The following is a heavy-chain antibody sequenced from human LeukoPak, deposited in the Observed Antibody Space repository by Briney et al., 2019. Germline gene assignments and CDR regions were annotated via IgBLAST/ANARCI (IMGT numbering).Heavy chain of an antibody. Sequence: ASVKVSCKTSGYTFTDYDVHWGRPAPAQGVGWMGGINPNSASTNYAQRLQGRVTFTRDTSLSIAYMELSILTSEDAAVYFCARGDFGETNTAFDVWGQGTLVAVSS. D-gene: IGHD4-17*01. J-gene: IGHJ3*01. CDR3: ARGDFGETNTAFDV. CDR1: GYTFTDYD. CDR2: INPNSAST. V-gene: IGHV1-8*03.